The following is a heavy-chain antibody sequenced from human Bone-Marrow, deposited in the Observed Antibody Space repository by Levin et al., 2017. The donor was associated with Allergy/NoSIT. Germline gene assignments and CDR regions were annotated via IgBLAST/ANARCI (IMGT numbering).Heavy chain of an antibody. J-gene: IGHJ3*02. CDR3: AREDDFWSVVNAFDI. V-gene: IGHV3-33*01. D-gene: IGHD3-3*01. CDR1: GFTFSSYG. Sequence: GGSLRLSCAASGFTFSSYGMHWVRQAPGKGLEWVAVIWYDGSNKYYADSVKGRFTISRDNSKNTLYLQMNSLRAEDTAVYYCAREDDFWSVVNAFDIWGQGTMVTVSS. CDR2: IWYDGSNK.